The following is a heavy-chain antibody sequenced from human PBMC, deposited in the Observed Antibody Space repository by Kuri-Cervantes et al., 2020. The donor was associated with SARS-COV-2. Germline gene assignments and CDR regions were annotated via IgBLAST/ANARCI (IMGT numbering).Heavy chain of an antibody. CDR3: AKARPSGGY. CDR2: ISDSGINT. Sequence: GVLKISCAASGFTFSAYAMSWVRQAPGRGLEWVSGISDSGINTYYPDSVRGRFTISRDNSKNMLYLQMHSLRVEDTAVYYCAKARPSGGYWGQGTLVTVSS. CDR1: GFTFSAYA. J-gene: IGHJ4*02. D-gene: IGHD4-23*01. V-gene: IGHV3-23*01.